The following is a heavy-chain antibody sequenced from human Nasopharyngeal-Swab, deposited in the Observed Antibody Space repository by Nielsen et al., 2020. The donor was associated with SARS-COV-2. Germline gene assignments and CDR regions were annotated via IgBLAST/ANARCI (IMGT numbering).Heavy chain of an antibody. Sequence: SETLSLTCTVSGGSISSSSYYWGWIRQPPGKGLEWIGRIYYSGSTYYNPYLKNRVTISVDTSQNQFSLKLRSVTAADTAGYYCARRGGDIVVVPADGTYYYYGMDVWVQGTTVTVSS. CDR2: IYYSGST. J-gene: IGHJ6*02. V-gene: IGHV4-39*01. CDR3: ARRGGDIVVVPADGTYYYYGMDV. CDR1: GGSISSSSYY. D-gene: IGHD2-2*01.